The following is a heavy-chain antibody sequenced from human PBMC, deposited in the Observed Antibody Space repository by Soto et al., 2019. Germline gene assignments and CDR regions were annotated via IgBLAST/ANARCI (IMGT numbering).Heavy chain of an antibody. CDR3: ARAREYSSSSGAFDI. CDR1: GYTFTVYA. V-gene: IGHV1-2*04. D-gene: IGHD6-13*01. CDR2: INPNSGGT. J-gene: IGHJ3*02. Sequence: ASVKVSCNASGYTFTVYAIHLVRQAPGQRLEWMGWINPNSGGTNYAQKFQGWVTMTRDTSISTAYMELSRLRSDDTAVYYCARAREYSSSSGAFDIWGQGTMVTVSS.